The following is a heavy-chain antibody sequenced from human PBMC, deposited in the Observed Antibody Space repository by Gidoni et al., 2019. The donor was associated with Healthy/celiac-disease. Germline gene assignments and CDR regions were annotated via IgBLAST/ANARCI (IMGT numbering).Heavy chain of an antibody. D-gene: IGHD3-10*01. J-gene: IGHJ4*02. Sequence: QVHLQQWGAGLLKPSETLSLTCAVYGGSFSGYYWSWIRQPPGKVLEWIGEINHSGSTNYNPSLKSRVTISVDTSKNQFSLKLSSVTAADTAVYYCARGLDYYGSGSYYHYWGQGTLVTVSS. CDR3: ARGLDYYGSGSYYHY. CDR2: INHSGST. V-gene: IGHV4-34*01. CDR1: GGSFSGYY.